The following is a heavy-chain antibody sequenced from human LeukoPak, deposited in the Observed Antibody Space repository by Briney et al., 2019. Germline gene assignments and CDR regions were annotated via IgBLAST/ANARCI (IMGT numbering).Heavy chain of an antibody. Sequence: ASVTVSCKASGYTFTIYAMHWVRQAPGQRLEWMGWINAGNGNTKYSQEFQGRVTITRDTSASTAYMELSSLRSEDMAVYYCAREGSSSWYGDYWGQGTLVTVSS. CDR1: GYTFTIYA. V-gene: IGHV1-3*03. D-gene: IGHD6-13*01. J-gene: IGHJ4*02. CDR2: INAGNGNT. CDR3: AREGSSSWYGDY.